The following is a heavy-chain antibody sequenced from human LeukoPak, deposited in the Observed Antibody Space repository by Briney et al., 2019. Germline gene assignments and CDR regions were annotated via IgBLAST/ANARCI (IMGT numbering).Heavy chain of an antibody. CDR3: ARGNYGSGSYYVVDFDY. CDR2: IYHTGNT. Sequence: AETLCLTCSVSNDSIRNYYWSWIRQPPGKALEWIGYIYHTGNTNYNPSLKSRLTMSIDTSKNQFSLNLNSVTAADTAVYYCARGNYGSGSYYVVDFDYWGQGTLVTVSS. D-gene: IGHD3-10*01. V-gene: IGHV4-59*01. J-gene: IGHJ4*02. CDR1: NDSIRNYY.